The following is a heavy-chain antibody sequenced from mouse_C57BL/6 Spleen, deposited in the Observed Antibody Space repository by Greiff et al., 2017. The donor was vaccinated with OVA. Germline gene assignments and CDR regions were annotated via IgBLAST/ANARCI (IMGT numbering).Heavy chain of an antibody. J-gene: IGHJ4*01. Sequence: QVQLKQPGAELVMPGASVKLSCKASGYTFTSYWMHWVKQRPGQGLEWIGEIDPSDSYTNYNQKFKGKSTLTVDKSSSTAYMQLSSLTSEDSAVYYCARELGDAMDYWGQGTSVTVSS. CDR1: GYTFTSYW. CDR3: ARELGDAMDY. D-gene: IGHD3-1*01. CDR2: IDPSDSYT. V-gene: IGHV1-69*01.